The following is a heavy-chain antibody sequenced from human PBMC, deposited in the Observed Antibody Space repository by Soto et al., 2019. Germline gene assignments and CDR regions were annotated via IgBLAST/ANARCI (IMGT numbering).Heavy chain of an antibody. CDR2: INHSGST. J-gene: IGHJ6*02. V-gene: IGHV4-34*01. Sequence: QVQLQQWGAGLLKPSETLSLTCAVYGGSFSGYYWSWIRQPPGKGLEWIGEINHSGSTNYNPSLKSRFTMSVDTSKIQFSLNLSSVSAADTAVYICARRHWLLHYYCYSGMDVWGQGTTVTVSS. D-gene: IGHD3-9*01. CDR1: GGSFSGYY. CDR3: ARRHWLLHYYCYSGMDV.